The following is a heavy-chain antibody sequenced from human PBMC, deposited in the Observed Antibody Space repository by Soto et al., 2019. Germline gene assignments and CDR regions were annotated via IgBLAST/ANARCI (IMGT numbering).Heavy chain of an antibody. V-gene: IGHV3-21*05. D-gene: IGHD6-13*01. CDR3: ARDPALAAPTAYYYYGMDV. J-gene: IGHJ6*02. CDR1: GFTFSRYS. Sequence: EVQLVESGGGLVKPGGSLRLSCAASGFTFSRYSMNWVRQAPGKGLEWVSYISSSGSTIYYADSVKGRFTISRDNAKNSLYLQMNSLRAEDTAVYYCARDPALAAPTAYYYYGMDVWGQGTTVTVSS. CDR2: ISSSGSTI.